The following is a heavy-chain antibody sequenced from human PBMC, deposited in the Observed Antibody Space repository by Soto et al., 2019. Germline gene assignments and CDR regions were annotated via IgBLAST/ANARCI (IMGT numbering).Heavy chain of an antibody. CDR2: IYYSGST. D-gene: IGHD2-15*01. J-gene: IGHJ4*02. V-gene: IGHV4-59*08. CDR1: GGSISTFY. CDR3: ARQAGSHRWRLAY. Sequence: PSESLSLTCTVSGGSISTFYWSWIRQPPGKGLEWIGHIYYSGSTNQNPSLNSRVSISVDTSQNQFSLKLSSVTAADSAVYYCARQAGSHRWRLAYWGPGTLVTAPQ.